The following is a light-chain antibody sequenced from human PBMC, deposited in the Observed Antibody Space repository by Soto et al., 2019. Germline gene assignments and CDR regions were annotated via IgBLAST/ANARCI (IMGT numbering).Light chain of an antibody. CDR1: QSISDN. J-gene: IGKJ3*01. V-gene: IGKV3-15*01. CDR2: GAS. CDR3: QQYNNLPLT. Sequence: EIVMTQSPATLSVSPGERATLSCRASQSISDNLAWYQQKPGQAPRLLIYGASTRATAVPARFSGSGSGTEFTLTISSLQSEDFAVYSCQQYNNLPLTFGPGTKVDVK.